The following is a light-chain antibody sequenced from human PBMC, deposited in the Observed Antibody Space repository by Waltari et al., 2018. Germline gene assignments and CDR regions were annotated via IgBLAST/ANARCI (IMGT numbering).Light chain of an antibody. CDR1: QDISKY. Sequence: DIQMTQSPSSLSASVRDRVTITCQASQDISKYLSWYQQKPGKAPKLLIYGASNLETGVPSRFSGSGSRTDFTFTISSLQPEDVATYYCQQYVNLPGTFGQGTKVEIK. V-gene: IGKV1-33*01. CDR3: QQYVNLPGT. J-gene: IGKJ1*01. CDR2: GAS.